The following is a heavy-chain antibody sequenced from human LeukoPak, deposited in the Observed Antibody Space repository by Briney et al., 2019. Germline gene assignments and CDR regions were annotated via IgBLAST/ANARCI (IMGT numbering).Heavy chain of an antibody. D-gene: IGHD3-10*01. CDR3: ARGTYYYDSGSYYHNWFDP. Sequence: SETLSLTCTISGASIDSYYWSWIRQPPGKGLEWIGYIYYSGSTNYNPSLKSRVTISVDTSKNQFSLKLSSVTAADTAVYYCARGTYYYDSGSYYHNWFDPWGQGTLVTVSS. CDR1: GASIDSYY. CDR2: IYYSGST. V-gene: IGHV4-59*01. J-gene: IGHJ5*02.